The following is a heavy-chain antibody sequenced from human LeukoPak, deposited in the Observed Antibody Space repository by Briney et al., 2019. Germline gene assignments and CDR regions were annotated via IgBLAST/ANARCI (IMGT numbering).Heavy chain of an antibody. D-gene: IGHD1-1*01. Sequence: GESLKISCKGSGYSFTNYWIAWVRQMPGKGLEWMGIIYPGDSDARYSPSFQGQVTISADKSISTAYLQWSSLKASDTAVYYCARQTGDLSIGAFDIWGQGTMVTVSS. J-gene: IGHJ3*02. V-gene: IGHV5-51*01. CDR3: ARQTGDLSIGAFDI. CDR2: IYPGDSDA. CDR1: GYSFTNYW.